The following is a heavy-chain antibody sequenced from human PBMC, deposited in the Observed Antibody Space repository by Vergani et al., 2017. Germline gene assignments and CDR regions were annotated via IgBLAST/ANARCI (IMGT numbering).Heavy chain of an antibody. CDR3: ARDRGIVWGIDY. D-gene: IGHD3-16*01. Sequence: QVQLQESGPGLVKPSQTLSLTCTVSGGSISSGGYYWSWIRPPAGKGLEWIGRIYTSGSTNYNPSLKSRVTISVDTSKNQFSLKLSSVTAADTAVYYCARDRGIVWGIDYWGQGTLVTVSS. CDR2: IYTSGST. CDR1: GGSISSGGYY. V-gene: IGHV4-61*02. J-gene: IGHJ4*02.